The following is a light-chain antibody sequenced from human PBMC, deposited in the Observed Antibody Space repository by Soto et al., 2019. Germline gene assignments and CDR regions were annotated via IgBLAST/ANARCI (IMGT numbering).Light chain of an antibody. J-gene: IGLJ3*02. CDR2: GNS. Sequence: QSVLTQPPSVSGAPGQRVTISCNGSSSNIGAGYDVHWYQQLPGTAPKLLIYGNSNRPSGVPDRFSGSKSGTSASLAITGLQAEDEADYYCQSYDSSLTGWVFGGRTQLTVL. CDR1: SSNIGAGYD. CDR3: QSYDSSLTGWV. V-gene: IGLV1-40*01.